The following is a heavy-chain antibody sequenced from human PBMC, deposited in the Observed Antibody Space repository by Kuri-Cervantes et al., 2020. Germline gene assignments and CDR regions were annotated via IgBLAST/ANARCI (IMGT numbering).Heavy chain of an antibody. V-gene: IGHV4-61*10. CDR3: ARGVLRYFDWLECYFDY. CDR2: IYYSGST. D-gene: IGHD3-9*01. J-gene: IGHJ4*02. CDR1: GGSISSGSYY. Sequence: GSLRLSCTVSGGSISSGSYYWSWIRQPAGKGLEWIGYIYYSGSTNYNPSLKSRVTISVDTSKNQFSLKLSSVTAADTAVYYCARGVLRYFDWLECYFDYWGQGTLVTVSS.